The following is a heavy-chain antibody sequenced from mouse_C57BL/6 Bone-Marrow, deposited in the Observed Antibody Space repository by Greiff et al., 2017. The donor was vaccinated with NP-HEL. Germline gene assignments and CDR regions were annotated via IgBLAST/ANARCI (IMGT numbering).Heavy chain of an antibody. CDR1: GFNIKDDY. CDR2: IDPENGDT. J-gene: IGHJ2*01. V-gene: IGHV14-4*01. Sequence: EVQRVESGAELVRPGASVKLSCTASGFNIKDDYMHWVKQRPEQGLEWIGWIDPENGDTEYASKFQGRATITADTSSNTAYLQLSSLTSEDTAVYYCTLRSVVADYFDYWGQGTTLTVSS. D-gene: IGHD1-1*01. CDR3: TLRSVVADYFDY.